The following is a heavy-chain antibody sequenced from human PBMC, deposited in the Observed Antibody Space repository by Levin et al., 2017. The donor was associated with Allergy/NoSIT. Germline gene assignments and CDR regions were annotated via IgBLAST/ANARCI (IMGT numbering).Heavy chain of an antibody. V-gene: IGHV4-61*01. CDR2: IYYSGST. Sequence: SETLSLTCTVSGGSVSSGSYYWSWIRQPPGKGLEWIGYIYYSGSTNYNPSLKSRVTISVDTSKNQFSLKLSSVTAADTAVYYCARESGSYGSDYWGQGTLVTVSS. D-gene: IGHD1-26*01. CDR3: ARESGSYGSDY. J-gene: IGHJ4*02. CDR1: GGSVSSGSYY.